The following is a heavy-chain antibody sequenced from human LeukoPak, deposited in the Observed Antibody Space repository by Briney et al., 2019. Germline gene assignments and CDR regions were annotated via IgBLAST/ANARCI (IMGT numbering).Heavy chain of an antibody. D-gene: IGHD2-2*01. CDR3: ARDAGYCSSTSCYHGMDV. V-gene: IGHV3-33*01. J-gene: IGHJ6*04. CDR1: GFTFSSYG. Sequence: GRSLRLSCAASGFTFSSYGMHWVRQAPGKGLEWVAVIWYEGSNKYYADSVKGRFTISRDNSKNTLYLQMNSLRAEDTAVYYCARDAGYCSSTSCYHGMDVWGKGTTVTVSS. CDR2: IWYEGSNK.